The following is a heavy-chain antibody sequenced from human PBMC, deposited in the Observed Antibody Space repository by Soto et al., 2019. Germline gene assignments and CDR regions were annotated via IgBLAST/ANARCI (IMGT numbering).Heavy chain of an antibody. CDR1: GFTFSSYG. J-gene: IGHJ4*02. CDR2: IWYDGSNK. D-gene: IGHD4-17*01. V-gene: IGHV3-33*01. Sequence: GGSLRLSCAASGFTFSSYGMHWVRQAPGKGLEWVAVIWYDGSNKYYADSVKGRFTISRDNSKNTLYLQMNSLRAEDTAVYYCARDKYEPTVTTCPDYWGQGTLVTVSS. CDR3: ARDKYEPTVTTCPDY.